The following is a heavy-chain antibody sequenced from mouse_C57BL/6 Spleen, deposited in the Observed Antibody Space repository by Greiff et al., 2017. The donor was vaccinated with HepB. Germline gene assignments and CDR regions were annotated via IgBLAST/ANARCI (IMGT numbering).Heavy chain of an antibody. CDR1: GYTFTDYE. J-gene: IGHJ2*01. CDR3: TRWTTVVLDY. D-gene: IGHD1-1*01. CDR2: IDPETGGT. Sequence: VKLLESGAELVRPGASVTLSCKASGYTFTDYEMHWVKQTPVHGLEWIGAIDPETGGTAYNQKFKGKAILTADKSSSTAYMELRSLTSEDSAVYYCTRWTTVVLDYWGQGTTLTVSS. V-gene: IGHV1-15*01.